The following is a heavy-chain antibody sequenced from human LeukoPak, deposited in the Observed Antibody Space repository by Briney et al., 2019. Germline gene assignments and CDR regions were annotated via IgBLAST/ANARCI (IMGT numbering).Heavy chain of an antibody. CDR3: ARIPPYNWNDARGAFDI. D-gene: IGHD1-20*01. V-gene: IGHV3-20*04. CDR1: GFTFDDYG. Sequence: GGSLRLSCAASGFTFDDYGMSWVRQAPGKGLEWVSGINWNGGSTGYVDSVKGRFTTSRDNAKNSLYLQMNSLRVEDTALYYCARIPPYNWNDARGAFDIWGQGTMVTVSS. CDR2: INWNGGST. J-gene: IGHJ3*02.